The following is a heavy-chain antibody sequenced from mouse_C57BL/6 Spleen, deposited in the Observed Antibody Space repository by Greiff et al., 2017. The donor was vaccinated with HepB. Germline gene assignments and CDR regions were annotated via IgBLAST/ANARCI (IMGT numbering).Heavy chain of an antibody. D-gene: IGHD2-2*01. CDR1: GYTFTTYP. J-gene: IGHJ4*01. V-gene: IGHV1-47*01. CDR2: FHPYNDDT. Sequence: VMLVESGAELVKPGASVKMSCKASGYTFTTYPIEWMKQNHGKSLEWIGTFHPYNDDTKYNEKFKGKATLTVEKSSSTVYLELSRLTSDDSAVYYCAVYGYDRGYYYAMDYWGQGTSVTVSS. CDR3: AVYGYDRGYYYAMDY.